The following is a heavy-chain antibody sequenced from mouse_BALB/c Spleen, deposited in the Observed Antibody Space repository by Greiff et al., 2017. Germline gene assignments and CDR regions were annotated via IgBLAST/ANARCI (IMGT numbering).Heavy chain of an antibody. CDR3: ARSPYENYAMDY. Sequence: VQLQQSGPELVKPGASVKISCKASGYSFTSYYIHWVKPRPGQGLEWIGWIFPGSGNTKYNEKFKGKATLTADTSSSTAYMQLSSLTSEDSAVYFCARSPYENYAMDYWGQGTSVTVSS. V-gene: IGHV1-66*01. CDR1: GYSFTSYY. CDR2: IFPGSGNT. J-gene: IGHJ4*01. D-gene: IGHD2-10*02.